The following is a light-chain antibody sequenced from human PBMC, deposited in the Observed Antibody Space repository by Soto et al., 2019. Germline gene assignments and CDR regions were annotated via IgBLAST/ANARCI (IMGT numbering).Light chain of an antibody. CDR2: EAS. V-gene: IGKV1-5*03. CDR1: QSIGGW. CDR3: QEHNSYIPT. J-gene: IGKJ1*01. Sequence: DIQMTQSPCSVSASVGDRVTITCRASQSIGGWLAWYQQKPGKAPKLLIYEASVLQNGVPSRFSGSGSGTEFTLAIDSLQPDDFATYYCQEHNSYIPTFGPGTKVDIK.